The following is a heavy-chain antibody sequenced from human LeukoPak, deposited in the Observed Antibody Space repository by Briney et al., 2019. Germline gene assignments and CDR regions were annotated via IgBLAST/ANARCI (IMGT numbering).Heavy chain of an antibody. J-gene: IGHJ4*02. Sequence: SETLSLTCTVSGGSISSGGHYWSWIRQPAGKGLEYLGRIYSTGSTNYNPSLRSRVTISADTSKNHFSLKLSSVTAADTAVYYCARLGMHERWLQLVDYWGQGTLVTVSS. D-gene: IGHD5-24*01. CDR1: GGSISSGGHY. V-gene: IGHV4-61*02. CDR3: ARLGMHERWLQLVDY. CDR2: IYSTGST.